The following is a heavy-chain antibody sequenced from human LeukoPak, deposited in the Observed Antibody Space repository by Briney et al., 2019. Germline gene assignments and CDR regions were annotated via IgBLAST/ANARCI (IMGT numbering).Heavy chain of an antibody. Sequence: SETLSLTCTVSGGSISSYYWSWIRQPPGKGLEWIGYIYYSGSTNYNPSLKSRVTISVDTSKNQFSLKLSSVTAADTAVYYCAGRTTVNTGGAFDIWGQGTMVTVSS. J-gene: IGHJ3*02. D-gene: IGHD4-17*01. CDR2: IYYSGST. V-gene: IGHV4-59*01. CDR3: AGRTTVNTGGAFDI. CDR1: GGSISSYY.